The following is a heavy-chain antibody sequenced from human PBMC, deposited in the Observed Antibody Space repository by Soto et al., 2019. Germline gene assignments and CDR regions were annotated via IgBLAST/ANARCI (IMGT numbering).Heavy chain of an antibody. V-gene: IGHV5-51*01. Sequence: PGESLKISCKGSGYSFTSYWIGWVRQMPGKGLEWMGIIYPGDSDTRYSPSFQGQVTISADKSISTAYLQWSRLKASDTAMYYCARDLITMVRGVITPLDGMDVWGRGTTVTVSS. CDR1: GYSFTSYW. J-gene: IGHJ6*02. CDR3: ARDLITMVRGVITPLDGMDV. CDR2: IYPGDSDT. D-gene: IGHD3-10*01.